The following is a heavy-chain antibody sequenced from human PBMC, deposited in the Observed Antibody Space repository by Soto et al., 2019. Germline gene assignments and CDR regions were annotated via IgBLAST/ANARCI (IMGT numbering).Heavy chain of an antibody. CDR3: AKPLGYYDILTGYY. J-gene: IGHJ4*02. Sequence: GGSLRLSCAASGFTFSSYAMSWVRQAPGKGLEWVSAISGSGGSTYYADSVKGRFTISRDNSKNTLYLQMNSLRAEDTAVYYCAKPLGYYDILTGYYWGQGTLVTVSS. D-gene: IGHD3-9*01. CDR1: GFTFSSYA. V-gene: IGHV3-23*01. CDR2: ISGSGGST.